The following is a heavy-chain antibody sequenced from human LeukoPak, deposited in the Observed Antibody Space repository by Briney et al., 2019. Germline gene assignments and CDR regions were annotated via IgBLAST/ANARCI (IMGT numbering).Heavy chain of an antibody. CDR3: ARDILRFDY. V-gene: IGHV4-59*01. CDR1: GGSNSSYY. Sequence: SETLSLTCTVSGGSNSSYYWSWIRQPPGKGLEWIGYIYYSGSTNYNPSLKSRVTISVDTSKNQFSLKLSSVTAADAAVYYCARDILRFDYWGQGTLVTVSS. J-gene: IGHJ4*02. CDR2: IYYSGST.